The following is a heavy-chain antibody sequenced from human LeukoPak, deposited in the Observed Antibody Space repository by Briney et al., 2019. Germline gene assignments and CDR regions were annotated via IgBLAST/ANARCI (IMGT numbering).Heavy chain of an antibody. Sequence: PGGSLRLSCAASGFTFSSYEMNWVRQAPGKGLEWVSYISSGGRIKYYADSVKGRFTISRDNAKNSLYLQMNSLRAEDTAVYYCARDPLSGILTGYSYGMDVWGQGTTVTVSS. D-gene: IGHD3-9*01. CDR1: GFTFSSYE. CDR2: ISSGGRIK. V-gene: IGHV3-48*03. J-gene: IGHJ6*02. CDR3: ARDPLSGILTGYSYGMDV.